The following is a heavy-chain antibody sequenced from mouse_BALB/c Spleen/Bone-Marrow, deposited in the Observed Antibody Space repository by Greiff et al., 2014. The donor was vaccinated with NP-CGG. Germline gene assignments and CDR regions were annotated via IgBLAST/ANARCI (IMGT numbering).Heavy chain of an antibody. Sequence: EVKLVESGGGLVKPGGSLKLSCAASGFAFTIYDMSWVRQTPEKRLEWVAYISNSGGNTYYPDTVKGRFTISRDNAKNTLYLQMSSLKSEDTAMYYCARQGYYGSSSYAMDYWGQGTSVTVSS. D-gene: IGHD1-1*01. V-gene: IGHV5-12-1*01. J-gene: IGHJ4*01. CDR3: ARQGYYGSSSYAMDY. CDR2: ISNSGGNT. CDR1: GFAFTIYD.